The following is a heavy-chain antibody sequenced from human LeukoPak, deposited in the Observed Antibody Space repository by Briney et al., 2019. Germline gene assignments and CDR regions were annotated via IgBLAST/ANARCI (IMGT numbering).Heavy chain of an antibody. Sequence: RGSLRLSSAASGFTFSTYVMSWVRQAPGNGLEWVSGISGSGDNTYYADSGKGRFTISRDNSKNTLYLQMSSLRAEDTALYYCARLGTRWSIDYWGQGTLVTVSS. J-gene: IGHJ4*02. D-gene: IGHD2-15*01. CDR3: ARLGTRWSIDY. CDR1: GFTFSTYV. V-gene: IGHV3-23*01. CDR2: ISGSGDNT.